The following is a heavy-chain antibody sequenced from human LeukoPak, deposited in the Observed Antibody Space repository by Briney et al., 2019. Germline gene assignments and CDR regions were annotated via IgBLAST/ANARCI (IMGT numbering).Heavy chain of an antibody. J-gene: IGHJ6*04. CDR2: IIPIFGTA. D-gene: IGHD2-21*02. CDR3: GLAYCGGGCYSGTQGAFDI. Sequence: ASVKVSCKASGGTFSSYAISWVRQAPGQGLEWMGGIIPIFGTANYAQKFQGRVTITTDESTSTAYMELSSLRSEDTAVYYCGLAYCGGGCYSGTQGAFDIWGKGTTVTVSS. CDR1: GGTFSSYA. V-gene: IGHV1-69*05.